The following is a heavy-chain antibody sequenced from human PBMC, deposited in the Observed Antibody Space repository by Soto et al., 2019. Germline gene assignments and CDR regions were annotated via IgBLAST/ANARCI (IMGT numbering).Heavy chain of an antibody. J-gene: IGHJ6*03. Sequence: GAAVKVSCKSSCYTFTSYGISLFRHAPGQGREWIGWISAYNGNTNYAQKLQGRVTMTTDTSTSTAYMELRSLRSDDTAVYYCARESSYYYYYMEVWGKGTTVTVSS. CDR2: ISAYNGNT. CDR1: CYTFTSYG. CDR3: ARESSYYYYYMEV. D-gene: IGHD3-16*02. V-gene: IGHV1-18*01.